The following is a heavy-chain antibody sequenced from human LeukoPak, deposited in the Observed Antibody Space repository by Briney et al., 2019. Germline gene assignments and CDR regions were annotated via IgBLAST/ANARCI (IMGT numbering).Heavy chain of an antibody. D-gene: IGHD2-8*01. Sequence: ASVKVSCKASGYTFTSYGISWVRQAPGQGLEWMGWISAYNGNTNYAQKLQGRVTMTTDTSTSTAYMELRSLRSDDTAVYYCARDSLYCTNGVCYTEFPFDYWGQGTLVTVSS. V-gene: IGHV1-18*01. CDR3: ARDSLYCTNGVCYTEFPFDY. CDR2: ISAYNGNT. J-gene: IGHJ4*02. CDR1: GYTFTSYG.